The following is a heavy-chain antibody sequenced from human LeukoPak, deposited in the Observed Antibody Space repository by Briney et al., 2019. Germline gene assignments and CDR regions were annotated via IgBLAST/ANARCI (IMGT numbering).Heavy chain of an antibody. Sequence: GGSLRLSCVASEFXFSNFAISWVRQAPGKGLEWVSTISGNAAATYYGDSVKGRFTISRDNSRNTLYLQMNSLRAEDTAIYYCAKDRTHRRYYDSTGYYNQYDYWGQGALVTVSS. V-gene: IGHV3-23*01. CDR2: ISGNAAAT. D-gene: IGHD3-22*01. CDR3: AKDRTHRRYYDSTGYYNQYDY. CDR1: EFXFSNFA. J-gene: IGHJ4*02.